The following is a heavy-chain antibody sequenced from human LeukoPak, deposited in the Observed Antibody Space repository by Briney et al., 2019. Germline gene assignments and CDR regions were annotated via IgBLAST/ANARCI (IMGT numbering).Heavy chain of an antibody. Sequence: GGSLRLSCAATGFTFSSFWMNWVRQVPGKGLEWVANIKQDGSQQYYVDSVKGRFTISRDNAKNSLYLQMNSLRAEDTAVYYCAGGSSGYPSDYWGQGTLVTVSS. CDR2: IKQDGSQQ. CDR1: GFTFSSFW. V-gene: IGHV3-7*01. J-gene: IGHJ4*02. CDR3: AGGSSGYPSDY. D-gene: IGHD3-22*01.